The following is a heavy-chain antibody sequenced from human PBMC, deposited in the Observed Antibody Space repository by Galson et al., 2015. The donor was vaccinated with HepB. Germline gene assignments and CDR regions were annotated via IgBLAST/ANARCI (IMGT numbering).Heavy chain of an antibody. CDR2: IYPGDSDT. Sequence: QSGAEVKKPGESLKISCNGSGYSFTTNWIGWVRQMPGKGLEWIGIIYPGDSDTRYSPSFQDHVTVSVDKSISTAYLQWSSLKASDTDIFYCARLIKASTYNTSHWYFDLWGRGTLVTVSS. D-gene: IGHD1-14*01. V-gene: IGHV5-51*03. J-gene: IGHJ2*01. CDR3: ARLIKASTYNTSHWYFDL. CDR1: GYSFTTNW.